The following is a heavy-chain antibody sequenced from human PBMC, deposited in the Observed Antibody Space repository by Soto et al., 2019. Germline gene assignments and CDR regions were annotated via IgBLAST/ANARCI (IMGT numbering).Heavy chain of an antibody. D-gene: IGHD3-3*01. CDR2: ISSTTNYI. CDR3: ARESEDIHSNFEY. V-gene: IGHV3-21*06. CDR1: VFTFTRYS. J-gene: IGHJ4*02. Sequence: VGSLRLSCASSVFTFTRYSMNCVRHSPGKWLEWVSSISSTTNYIYYGDSMKGRFTISRDNAKNSLYLEMNSLRAEDTAVYYCARESEDIHSNFEYWGQGTLVSVS.